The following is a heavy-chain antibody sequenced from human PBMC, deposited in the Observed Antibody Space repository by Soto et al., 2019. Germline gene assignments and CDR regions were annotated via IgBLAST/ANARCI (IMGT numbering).Heavy chain of an antibody. CDR1: GYTFTSYG. CDR2: ISTYKGNT. Sequence: QVQLVQSGPEVKKPGASVKDSCKTSGYTFTSYGISWVRQAPGQGLEWMGWISTYKGNTNYAQKFQGRVTMTTDTSTSTAYMELRSLRSDDTAVYYCATRSPAFDYWGQGTLVTVSS. V-gene: IGHV1-18*01. J-gene: IGHJ4*02. CDR3: ATRSPAFDY.